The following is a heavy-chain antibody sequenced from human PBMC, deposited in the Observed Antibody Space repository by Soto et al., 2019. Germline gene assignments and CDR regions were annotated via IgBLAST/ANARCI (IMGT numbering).Heavy chain of an antibody. D-gene: IGHD3-10*01. V-gene: IGHV2-5*02. CDR1: GFSLSTSGVG. CDR3: AHDGVGQRGFGY. J-gene: IGHJ4*02. Sequence: QITLKESGPTLVKPTQTLTLTCTFSGFSLSTSGVGVGWIRQPPGKALEWLALIYGDDDRRSSPSLKSRLPVPKETSKNQLVLTMTNMDPVDTATYYCAHDGVGQRGFGYWGQGTLVTVSS. CDR2: IYGDDDR.